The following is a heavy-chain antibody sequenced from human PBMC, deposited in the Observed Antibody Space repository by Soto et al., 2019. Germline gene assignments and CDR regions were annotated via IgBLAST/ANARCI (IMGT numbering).Heavy chain of an antibody. J-gene: IGHJ6*02. V-gene: IGHV3-13*05. D-gene: IGHD2-15*01. Sequence: GGPKRLSCAASGFTFSAFDRHWVSKTTGKGLEWVSAIGAADDPYYLGSVKGRFTISRENAKNSLYLQMNSLRAEDTAVYYCARAYSGRLPRRADYCSAMDVRGQGTTVTVSS. CDR1: GFTFSAFD. CDR2: IGAADDP. CDR3: ARAYSGRLPRRADYCSAMDV.